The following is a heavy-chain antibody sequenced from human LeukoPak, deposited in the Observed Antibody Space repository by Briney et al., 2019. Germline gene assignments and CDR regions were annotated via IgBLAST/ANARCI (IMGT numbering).Heavy chain of an antibody. D-gene: IGHD2-21*02. V-gene: IGHV3-23*01. CDR2: ITGGGANT. CDR3: ALEHCGGDCYSPLDY. CDR1: GFTFSSYA. Sequence: PGGSLRLSCAASGFTFSSYAMNWVRQAPGKGLERVSGITGGGANTFYADSVKGRFTISRDNSKNTLYLQMTSLRADDTAVYYCALEHCGGDCYSPLDYWGQGTHVTVSS. J-gene: IGHJ4*02.